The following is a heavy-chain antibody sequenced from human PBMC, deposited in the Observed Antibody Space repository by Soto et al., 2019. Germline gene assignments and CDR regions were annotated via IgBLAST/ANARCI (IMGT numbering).Heavy chain of an antibody. D-gene: IGHD1-1*01. CDR3: AKGQPNWKQLQFFVL. CDR1: GFTFSDCA. V-gene: IGHV3-23*01. Sequence: EVQLLESGGGLVQPGGSLRLSCAASGFTFSDCAVNWVRQAPGKGLEWVSGISVSGSSTYYADSVKGRFTISRDNSNNTLYLQMNSLRGEDTAVYYCAKGQPNWKQLQFFVLWGRGTLVTVSS. CDR2: ISVSGSST. J-gene: IGHJ2*01.